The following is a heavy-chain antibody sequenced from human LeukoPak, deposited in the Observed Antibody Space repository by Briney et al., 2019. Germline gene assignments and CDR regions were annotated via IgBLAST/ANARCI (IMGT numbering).Heavy chain of an antibody. CDR1: GGSISSGSYY. CDR2: IYTSGST. D-gene: IGHD3-3*01. J-gene: IGHJ2*01. V-gene: IGHV4-61*02. Sequence: TLSLTCPVSGGSISSGSYYWSWIRQPAGKGLEWIGRIYTSGSTNYNPSLKSRVIISVDTSKNQFPLKLSSVTAADTAVYYCARDLLNDFWSGYYSWYFDLWGRGTLVTVSS. CDR3: ARDLLNDFWSGYYSWYFDL.